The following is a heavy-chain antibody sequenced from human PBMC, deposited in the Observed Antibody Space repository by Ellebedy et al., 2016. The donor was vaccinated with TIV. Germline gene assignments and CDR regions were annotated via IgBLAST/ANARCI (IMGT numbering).Heavy chain of an antibody. CDR3: ARPADVVLAPAAPFYFDY. V-gene: IGHV5-51*01. CDR2: IYPGDSDT. Sequence: GESLKTSCKASGYNFANYWIAWVRQMPGRGLEWMGLIYPGDSDTRYSPSFRGPVTISADRSVITAYLQWTSLKASDSAMYYCARPADVVLAPAAPFYFDYWGQGTLVTVSS. D-gene: IGHD2-8*02. J-gene: IGHJ4*02. CDR1: GYNFANYW.